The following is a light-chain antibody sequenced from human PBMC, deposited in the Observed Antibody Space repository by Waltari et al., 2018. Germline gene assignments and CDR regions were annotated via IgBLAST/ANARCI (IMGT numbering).Light chain of an antibody. Sequence: QLVVTQSPSASASLGASVKLTCTLSSGHISYAIAWHQQRPGKGPRYLLKANSDGSHNKGDGIPDRFSGSSSGAERYLTISSLQSEDEADYYCQTWGTGIQVFGAGTKVTVL. CDR3: QTWGTGIQV. CDR2: ANSDGSH. J-gene: IGLJ1*01. CDR1: SGHISYA. V-gene: IGLV4-69*01.